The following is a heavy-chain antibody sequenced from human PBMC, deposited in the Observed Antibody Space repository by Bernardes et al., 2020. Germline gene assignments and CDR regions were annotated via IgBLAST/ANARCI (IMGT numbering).Heavy chain of an antibody. D-gene: IGHD3-16*01. CDR2: ISAYNGNT. V-gene: IGHV1-18*03. J-gene: IGHJ6*03. CDR3: AREIYLGGEFYYYYYMDV. CDR1: GYTFTSYG. Sequence: ASVKVSCKASGYTFTSYGISWVRQAPGQGLEWMGWISAYNGNTNYAQKLQGRVTMTTDTSTSTAYMELRSLRSDDMAVYYCAREIYLGGEFYYYYYMDVWGKGTTVTVSS.